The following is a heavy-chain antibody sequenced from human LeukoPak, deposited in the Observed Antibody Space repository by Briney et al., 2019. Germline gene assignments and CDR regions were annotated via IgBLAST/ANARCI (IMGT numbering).Heavy chain of an antibody. CDR3: AGGDIVVVVAAAFDY. CDR1: GFTFSSYS. D-gene: IGHD2-15*01. CDR2: ISSSSSYI. V-gene: IGHV3-21*01. J-gene: IGHJ4*02. Sequence: GGSLRLSCAASGFTFSSYSMNWVRQAPGKGLEWVSSISSSSSYIYYVDSVKGRFTISRDNAKNSLYLQMNSLRAKDTAVYYCAGGDIVVVVAAAFDYWGQGTLVTVSS.